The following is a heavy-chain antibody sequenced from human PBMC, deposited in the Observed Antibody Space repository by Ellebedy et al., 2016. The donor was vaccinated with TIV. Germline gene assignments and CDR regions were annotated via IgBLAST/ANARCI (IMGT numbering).Heavy chain of an antibody. V-gene: IGHV4-34*01. J-gene: IGHJ4*02. CDR2: FNHSGST. CDR1: GGAFSGNY. CDR3: ARAVFGTKFDF. Sequence: MPSETLSLTCAVYGGAFSGNYWSWIRQRPGKGLEWIGTFNHSGSTNYNPSLKSRVTISVDTSKNQLSLKLSSVTAADTAVYYCARAVFGTKFDFWGQGTLVTVSS. D-gene: IGHD1-14*01.